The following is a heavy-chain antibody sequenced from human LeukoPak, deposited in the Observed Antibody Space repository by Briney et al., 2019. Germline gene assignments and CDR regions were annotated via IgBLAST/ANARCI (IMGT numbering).Heavy chain of an antibody. D-gene: IGHD3-3*01. V-gene: IGHV3-30*07. Sequence: GGSLRLSCAASGFTFSSCVMHRVRQAPGKGLEWVAFISSDGSNKFYADSVKGRFTISRDNAKNSLYLQMNSLRAEDTAVYYCARDRFGNDYWGQGTLVTVSS. J-gene: IGHJ4*02. CDR2: ISSDGSNK. CDR1: GFTFSSCV. CDR3: ARDRFGNDY.